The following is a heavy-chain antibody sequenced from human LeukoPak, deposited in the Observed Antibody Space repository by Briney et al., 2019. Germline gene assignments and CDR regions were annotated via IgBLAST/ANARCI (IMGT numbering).Heavy chain of an antibody. V-gene: IGHV3-23*01. J-gene: IGHJ4*02. Sequence: AGGSLRLSCAASGFPFSNYAMNWVRQAPGKGLEWVSAIVGSGGSTYYADSVKGRFTISRDNSKNTLYLQMSSLRAEDTAVYYCAKPRIAVADSRTFDYWGQGTLVTVSS. D-gene: IGHD6-19*01. CDR3: AKPRIAVADSRTFDY. CDR2: IVGSGGST. CDR1: GFPFSNYA.